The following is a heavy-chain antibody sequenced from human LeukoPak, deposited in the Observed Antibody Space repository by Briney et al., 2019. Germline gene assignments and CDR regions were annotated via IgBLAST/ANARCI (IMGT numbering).Heavy chain of an antibody. Sequence: GGSLRLSCAASGFTFSSYAMSWVRQAPGKGLEWVSSITSSSTYIYYADSVKGRFTISRDNTKNSLYLQMNSLRAEDTAVYYCAIGRTGTSAYFDYWGQGTLVTVSS. CDR2: ITSSSTYI. V-gene: IGHV3-21*01. J-gene: IGHJ4*02. CDR1: GFTFSSYA. CDR3: AIGRTGTSAYFDY. D-gene: IGHD1-1*01.